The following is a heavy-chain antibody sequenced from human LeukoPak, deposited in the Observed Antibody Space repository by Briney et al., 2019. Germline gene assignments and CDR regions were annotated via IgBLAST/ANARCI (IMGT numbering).Heavy chain of an antibody. D-gene: IGHD2-2*01. J-gene: IGHJ4*02. V-gene: IGHV1-2*02. CDR3: ATNPAATRGFDN. CDR1: GGTFSSYA. Sequence: ASVKVSCKASGGTFSSYAISWVRQAPGQGLEWMGWINPNSGGTKYAQKFLGRVTMTRDTSISTAYMEVSRLRSDDTAVYYCATNPAATRGFDNWGQGTLVTVSS. CDR2: INPNSGGT.